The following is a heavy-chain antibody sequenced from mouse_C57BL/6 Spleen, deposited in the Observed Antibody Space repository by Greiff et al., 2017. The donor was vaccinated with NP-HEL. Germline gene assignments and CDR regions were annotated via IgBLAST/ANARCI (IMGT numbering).Heavy chain of an antibody. V-gene: IGHV3-6*01. CDR3: AREGDAYYFYY. CDR1: GYSITSGYY. CDR2: ISYDGSN. D-gene: IGHD3-3*01. J-gene: IGHJ2*01. Sequence: EVKLVESGPGLVKPSQSLSLTCSVTGYSITSGYYWYWIRQFPGNKLEWMGYISYDGSNNYNPSLKNRISITRDTSKNQFFLKLNSVTTEDTTTYYCAREGDAYYFYYWGQGTTLTVSS.